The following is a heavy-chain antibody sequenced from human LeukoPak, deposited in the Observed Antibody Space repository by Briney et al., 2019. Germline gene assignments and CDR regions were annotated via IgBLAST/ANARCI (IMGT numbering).Heavy chain of an antibody. Sequence: SVKVSCKASGGTFRSYAISWVRQAPGQGLEWLGGIIPIFGTANYAQKFQGRVTITADKSTSTAYMELSSLRSEDTAVYYCASPRPYDSSGYYGYWGQGTLVTVSS. D-gene: IGHD3-22*01. CDR3: ASPRPYDSSGYYGY. V-gene: IGHV1-69*06. CDR2: IIPIFGTA. J-gene: IGHJ4*02. CDR1: GGTFRSYA.